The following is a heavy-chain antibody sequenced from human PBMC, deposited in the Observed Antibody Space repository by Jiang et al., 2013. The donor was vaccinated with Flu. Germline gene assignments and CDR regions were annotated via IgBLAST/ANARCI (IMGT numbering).Heavy chain of an antibody. CDR1: GYSFTSYW. CDR2: IYPGDSDT. CDR3: ARQYSSGWYYFDY. V-gene: IGHV5-51*01. Sequence: GAEVKKPGESLKISCKGSGYSFTSYWIGWVRQMPGKGLEWMGIIYPGDSDTRYSPSFQGQVSISADKSISTAYLQWNSLKASDTAMYYCARQYSSGWYYFDYWGQGTLVTVSS. J-gene: IGHJ4*02. D-gene: IGHD6-19*01.